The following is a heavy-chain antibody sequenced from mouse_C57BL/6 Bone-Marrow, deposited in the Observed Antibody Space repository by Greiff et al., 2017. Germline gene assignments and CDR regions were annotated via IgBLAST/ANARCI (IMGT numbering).Heavy chain of an antibody. CDR3: TREIYYDYDPDY. Sequence: VQLQQSGAELVRPGASVTLSCKASGYTFTDYEMHWVKQTPVHGLEWIGAIDPETGGTAYNQKFKVKAILTADKSSSTAYMELRSLTSEDSAVYYCTREIYYDYDPDYWGQGTTLTVSS. CDR1: GYTFTDYE. V-gene: IGHV1-15*01. D-gene: IGHD2-4*01. CDR2: IDPETGGT. J-gene: IGHJ2*01.